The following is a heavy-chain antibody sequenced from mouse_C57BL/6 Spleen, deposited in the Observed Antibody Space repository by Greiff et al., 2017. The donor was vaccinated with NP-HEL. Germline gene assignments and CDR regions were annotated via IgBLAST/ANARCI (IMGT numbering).Heavy chain of an antibody. J-gene: IGHJ4*01. V-gene: IGHV5-17*01. CDR1: GFTFSDYG. Sequence: EVKLMESGGGLVKPGGSLKLSCAASGFTFSDYGMHWVRQAPEKGLEWVAYISSGSSTIYYADTVKGRLTISRDNAKNTLFLQMTSLRSEDTAMYYCADDGYSAMDYWGQGTSVTVSS. CDR2: ISSGSSTI. CDR3: ADDGYSAMDY. D-gene: IGHD2-3*01.